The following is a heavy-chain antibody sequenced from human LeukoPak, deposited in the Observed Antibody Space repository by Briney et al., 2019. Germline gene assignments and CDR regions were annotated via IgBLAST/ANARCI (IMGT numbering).Heavy chain of an antibody. D-gene: IGHD3-3*01. J-gene: IGHJ4*02. CDR3: ARDLISGVNDFWSGYLNPFDY. V-gene: IGHV1-18*01. Sequence: GSSVKVSCKASGGTFSSYAISWVRQAPGQGLEWMGWISAYNGNTNYAQKLQGRVTMTTDTSTSTAYMELRSLRSDDTAVYYCARDLISGVNDFWSGYLNPFDYWGQGTLVTVSS. CDR1: GGTFSSYA. CDR2: ISAYNGNT.